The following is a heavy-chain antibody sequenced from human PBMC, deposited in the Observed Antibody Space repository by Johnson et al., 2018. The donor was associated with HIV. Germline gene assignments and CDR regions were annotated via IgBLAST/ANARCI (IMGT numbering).Heavy chain of an antibody. J-gene: IGHJ3*02. CDR3: AVGLNTDAFDI. CDR2: VNPNGGNT. CDR1: QFTFSRYY. D-gene: IGHD3/OR15-3a*01. V-gene: IGHV3-25*03. Sequence: VQLVESGGGLARPAWSPRLSCAASQFTFSRYYMNCVRQAPGNGLELVGEVNPNGGNTYPIDSGKDLFKTSRDNSKNTLYLQMNSLRAEDTAVYYCAVGLNTDAFDIWGQGTMVTVSS.